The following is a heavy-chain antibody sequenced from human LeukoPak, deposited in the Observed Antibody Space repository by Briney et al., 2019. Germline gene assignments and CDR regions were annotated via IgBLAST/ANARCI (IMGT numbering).Heavy chain of an antibody. V-gene: IGHV4-31*03. J-gene: IGHJ6*02. CDR1: GGSISSGDYY. CDR3: ASTWYPVTIFGVVIDYYYGMDV. Sequence: SETLSLTCTVSGGSISSGDYYWSWIRQHPGKGLEWIGYIYYSGSTYYNPSLKSRVTISVDTSKNQFSLKLSSVTAADTAVYYCASTWYPVTIFGVVIDYYYGMDVWGQGTTVTVSS. CDR2: IYYSGST. D-gene: IGHD3-3*01.